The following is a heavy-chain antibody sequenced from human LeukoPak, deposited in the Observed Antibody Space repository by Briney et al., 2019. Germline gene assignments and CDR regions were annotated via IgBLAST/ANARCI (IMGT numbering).Heavy chain of an antibody. Sequence: SVKVSCXASGGTVSSYAISWVRQAPGQGLEWMGGSIPIFGTANYAQKFQGRAAITADESTRTAYMEMSSVRSEDTAVYYCARSPLAYCSSTSCPDRVYYYYYHMDVWGKGTTVTVSS. J-gene: IGHJ6*03. CDR2: SIPIFGTA. V-gene: IGHV1-69*13. D-gene: IGHD2-2*01. CDR1: GGTVSSYA. CDR3: ARSPLAYCSSTSCPDRVYYYYYHMDV.